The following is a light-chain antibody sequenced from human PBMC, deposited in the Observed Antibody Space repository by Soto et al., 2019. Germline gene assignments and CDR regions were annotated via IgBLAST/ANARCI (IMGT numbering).Light chain of an antibody. CDR2: WAS. V-gene: IGKV4-1*01. CDR3: QQYGSSPQT. Sequence: DIVMTQSPDSLAVSLGERATINCKSSQRVLYSSNNKNYLAWYQQKPGQPPKLLIYWASTRESGVPDRFSGSGSGTDFTPTISRLEPEDFAVYYCQQYGSSPQTFGQGTKVDIK. CDR1: QRVLYSSNNKNY. J-gene: IGKJ1*01.